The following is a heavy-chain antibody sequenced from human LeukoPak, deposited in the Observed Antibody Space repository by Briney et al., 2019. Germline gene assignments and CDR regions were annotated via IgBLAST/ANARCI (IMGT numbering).Heavy chain of an antibody. CDR2: IYYSGST. V-gene: IGHV4-31*03. Sequence: PSQTLSLTCTVSGGSISSGGYYWSWIRQHPGKGLEWIGYIYYSGSTYYNPSLKSRVTISVDTSKNRFSLKLSSVTAADTAVYYCARAVAARNHLYYYYYGMDVWGQGTTVTVSS. J-gene: IGHJ6*02. CDR3: ARAVAARNHLYYYYYGMDV. CDR1: GGSISSGGYY. D-gene: IGHD6-6*01.